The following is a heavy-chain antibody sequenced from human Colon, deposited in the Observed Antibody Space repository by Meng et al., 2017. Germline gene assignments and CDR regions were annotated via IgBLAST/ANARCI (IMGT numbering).Heavy chain of an antibody. D-gene: IGHD3-10*01. V-gene: IGHV4-59*01. CDR2: VYYTGST. J-gene: IGHJ5*02. CDR3: ARGQALLWFGGLS. Sequence: SETLSLTCSVFGASISDYYWSWIRQPPGKGLEYMGYVYYTGSTYYNPPLKSRVTISVDTSKNQFFLKLRSVTAADTAVYYCARGQALLWFGGLSWGQGTLVTVSS. CDR1: GASISDYY.